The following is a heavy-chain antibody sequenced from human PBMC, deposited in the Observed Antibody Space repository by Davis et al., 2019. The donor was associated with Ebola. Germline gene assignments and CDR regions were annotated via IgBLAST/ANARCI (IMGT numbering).Heavy chain of an antibody. CDR2: SYYNSKWYS. CDR1: GDSLPRGG. CDR3: ARGWFRGGMDV. Sequence: HPQTLSLTRAISGDSLPRGGWSRSRQSSSTGLEWLGRSYYNSKWYSDYAVSVKSRITINPDTSKNQFSLQLNSVTPEDTALYYCARGWFRGGMDVWGEGTTVTVSS. V-gene: IGHV6-1*01. D-gene: IGHD3-10*01. J-gene: IGHJ6*04.